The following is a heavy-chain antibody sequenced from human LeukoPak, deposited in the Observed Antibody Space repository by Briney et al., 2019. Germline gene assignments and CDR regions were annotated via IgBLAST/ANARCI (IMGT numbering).Heavy chain of an antibody. V-gene: IGHV4-4*09. CDR2: FYLSGS. Sequence: SETLSLTCTVSGGSIRRSYWSWIRQPPGRGLEWIGYFYLSGSNYDPSLKGRVTMSLDTSKNQFSLRLSPVTAADTAVYYCARGGPTGALDDNWFDPWGQGTLVTVSS. J-gene: IGHJ5*02. CDR1: GGSIRRSY. D-gene: IGHD4-11*01. CDR3: ARGGPTGALDDNWFDP.